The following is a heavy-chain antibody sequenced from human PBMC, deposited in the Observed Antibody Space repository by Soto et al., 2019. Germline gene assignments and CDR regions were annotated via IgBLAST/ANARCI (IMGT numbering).Heavy chain of an antibody. Sequence: SETLSLTCAVSGGSISSGGYSWSWIRQPPGKGLEWIGYIYHSGSTYYNPSLKSRVTISVDRSKNQFSLKLSSVTAADTAVYYCARGRYCISTSCYANYYYYGMDVWGQGTTVTVSS. CDR1: GGSISSGGYS. CDR3: ARGRYCISTSCYANYYYYGMDV. D-gene: IGHD2-2*01. J-gene: IGHJ6*02. CDR2: IYHSGST. V-gene: IGHV4-30-2*01.